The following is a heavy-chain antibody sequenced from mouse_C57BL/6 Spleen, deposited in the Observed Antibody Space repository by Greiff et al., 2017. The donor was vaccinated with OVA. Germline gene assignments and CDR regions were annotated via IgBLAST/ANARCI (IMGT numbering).Heavy chain of an antibody. CDR2: IDPETGGT. CDR3: TRTDFTTVVAMDY. CDR1: GYTFTDYE. D-gene: IGHD1-1*01. Sequence: VQLQQSGAELVRPGASVTLSCTASGYTFTDYEMHWVKQTPVHGLEWIGAIDPETGGTAYNQKFKGKAILTADKSSSTAYMELRSLTSEDSAVYYCTRTDFTTVVAMDYWGQGTSVTVSS. J-gene: IGHJ4*01. V-gene: IGHV1-15*01.